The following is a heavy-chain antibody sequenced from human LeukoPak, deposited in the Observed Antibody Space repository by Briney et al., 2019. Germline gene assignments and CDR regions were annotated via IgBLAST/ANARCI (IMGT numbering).Heavy chain of an antibody. D-gene: IGHD3-3*01. CDR3: ARESGLRFLEWLPKNWFDP. V-gene: IGHV3-21*01. Sequence: GGSLRLSCAASGLTFSSYSMNWVRQAPGKGLEWVSSISSSSSYIYYADSVKGRFTISRDNAKNSLYLQMNSLRAEDTAVYYCARESGLRFLEWLPKNWFDPWGQGTLVTVSS. J-gene: IGHJ5*02. CDR2: ISSSSSYI. CDR1: GLTFSSYS.